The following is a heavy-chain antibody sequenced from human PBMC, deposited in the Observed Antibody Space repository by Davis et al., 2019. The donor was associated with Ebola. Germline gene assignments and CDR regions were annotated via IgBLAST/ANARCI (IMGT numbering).Heavy chain of an antibody. CDR3: ARETKWEYCSGGSCSTANWFDP. D-gene: IGHD2-15*01. J-gene: IGHJ5*02. V-gene: IGHV4-39*01. CDR2: IYYSGST. CDR1: GGPISSSSYY. Sequence: MPSETLSLTCTVSGGPISSSSYYWGWIRQPPGKGLEWIGSIYYSGSTYYNPSLKSRVTISVDTSKNQFSLKLSSVTAADTAVYYCARETKWEYCSGGSCSTANWFDPWGQGTLVTVSS.